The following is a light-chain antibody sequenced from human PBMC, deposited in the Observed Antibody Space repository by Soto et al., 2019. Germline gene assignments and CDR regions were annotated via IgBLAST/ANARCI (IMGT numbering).Light chain of an antibody. J-gene: IGLJ3*02. CDR2: EVT. CDR3: CSYVHLNTLV. CDR1: SSDFGTYNL. V-gene: IGLV2-23*02. Sequence: QSALTQPASVSGSPGQSITISCTETSSDFGTYNLVSWYQQNPGKAPKLMIYEVTKRPSGVSNRFSGSQSGNTASLTISGLQAEDEADYYCCSYVHLNTLVFGGGTKLTVL.